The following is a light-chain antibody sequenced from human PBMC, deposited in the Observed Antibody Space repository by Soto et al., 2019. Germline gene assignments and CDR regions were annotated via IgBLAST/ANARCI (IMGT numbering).Light chain of an antibody. V-gene: IGKV3-20*01. CDR2: GAS. CDR1: QSVSSSY. J-gene: IGKJ1*01. Sequence: EICLTQSPGPLSLSPGERATLSCRASQSVSSSYLAWYQQKPGQAPRLLIYGASSRATGIPDRFSGSGSGTDFTLTISRLEPEDFAVYYCQQYGSSPQTFGQGTKVDTK. CDR3: QQYGSSPQT.